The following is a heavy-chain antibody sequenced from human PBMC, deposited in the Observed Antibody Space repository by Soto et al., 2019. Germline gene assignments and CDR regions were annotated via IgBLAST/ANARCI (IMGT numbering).Heavy chain of an antibody. V-gene: IGHV4-39*01. J-gene: IGHJ4*02. Sequence: PSETLSLTCTVSGGSISSSSYYWGWIRQPPGEGLEWIGSIYYSGSTYYNPSLKSRVTISVDTSKNQFSLKLSSVTAADTAVYYCARHYGSGSAYYFDYWGQGTLVTVSS. CDR3: ARHYGSGSAYYFDY. D-gene: IGHD3-10*01. CDR1: GGSISSSSYY. CDR2: IYYSGST.